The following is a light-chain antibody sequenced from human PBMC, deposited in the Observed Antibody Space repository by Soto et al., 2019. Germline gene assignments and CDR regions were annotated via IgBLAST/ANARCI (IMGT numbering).Light chain of an antibody. Sequence: QSVLTQPRSVSRSPGQSVTISCTGTSSDVGAYNYVSWYQQHPGKAPKVMIYDVSKRPSGVPDRFSGSKSGTTASLTISGLQADDEADYYCCSYAGSYNYVFGSGTKVTVL. J-gene: IGLJ1*01. CDR2: DVS. CDR3: CSYAGSYNYV. CDR1: SSDVGAYNY. V-gene: IGLV2-11*01.